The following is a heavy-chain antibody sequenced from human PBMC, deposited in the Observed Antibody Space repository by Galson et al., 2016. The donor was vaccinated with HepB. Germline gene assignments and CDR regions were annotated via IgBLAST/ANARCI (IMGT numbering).Heavy chain of an antibody. CDR2: IIPVFGTA. CDR1: GGPISGYG. V-gene: IGHV1-69*05. Sequence: SVKVSCKASGGPISGYGISWVRQAPGQGLEWMGGIIPVFGTANSAQNFQGRITFLRDTTATTAYMELTTLRSEDTAVYFCARDPYNSGRSELHYWGQGTLVTVSS. J-gene: IGHJ4*02. CDR3: ARDPYNSGRSELHY. D-gene: IGHD6-19*01.